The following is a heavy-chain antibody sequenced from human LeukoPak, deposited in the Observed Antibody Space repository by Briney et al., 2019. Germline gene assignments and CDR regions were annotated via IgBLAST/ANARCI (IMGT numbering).Heavy chain of an antibody. J-gene: IGHJ6*03. CDR3: ARVTENYDFWSGSLRGSYYYMDV. CDR2: IYYSGST. CDR1: GASISSYY. Sequence: SETLSLTCSVSGASISSYYWSWIRQPPGKGLEWIGYIYYSGSTNYNPSLKSRVTISVDTSKNQFSLKLSSVTAADTAVYYCARVTENYDFWSGSLRGSYYYMDVWGKGTTVTVSS. D-gene: IGHD3-3*01. V-gene: IGHV4-59*01.